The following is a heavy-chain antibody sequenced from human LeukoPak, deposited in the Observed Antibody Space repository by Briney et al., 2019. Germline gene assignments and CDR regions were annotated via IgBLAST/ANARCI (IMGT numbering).Heavy chain of an antibody. J-gene: IGHJ4*02. V-gene: IGHV3-23*01. D-gene: IGHD3-22*01. Sequence: PGGSLRLSCAASGFTFSSYAMSWVRQAPGKGLEWVSAISGSGGSTYYADSVKGRFTISRDNSKNTLYLQMNSLRAEDTAVYYCAQGSGAIYYGSSGYFYWGQGTLVTVSS. CDR3: AQGSGAIYYGSSGYFY. CDR1: GFTFSSYA. CDR2: ISGSGGST.